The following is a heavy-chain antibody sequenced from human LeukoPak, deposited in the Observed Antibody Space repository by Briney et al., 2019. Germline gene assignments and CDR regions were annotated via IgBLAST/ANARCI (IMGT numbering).Heavy chain of an antibody. Sequence: GGSLRLSCAASGFTFSDYNMNWVRQAPGKGLEWVSYITNSGTTIHYADSVEGRFTISRDNAKNSLYLQMNSLRAEDTAVYYCARSIGLTGGGVDVWGQGTTVTVSS. CDR1: GFTFSDYN. CDR3: ARSIGLTGGGVDV. V-gene: IGHV3-11*01. J-gene: IGHJ6*02. CDR2: ITNSGTTI. D-gene: IGHD3-9*01.